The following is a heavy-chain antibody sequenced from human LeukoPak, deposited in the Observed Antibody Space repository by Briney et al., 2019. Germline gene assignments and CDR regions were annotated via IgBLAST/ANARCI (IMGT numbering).Heavy chain of an antibody. CDR1: GFTFSSYE. D-gene: IGHD6-13*01. V-gene: IGHV3-48*03. CDR3: ARMIGSSWYRGGAFDI. J-gene: IGHJ3*02. CDR2: ISSSGSTI. Sequence: GGSLRLSCAASGFTFSSYEMNWVRQAPGKGLEWVSYISSSGSTIYYADSVKGRFTISRDNAKNSLYLQMNSLRAEDTAVYYCARMIGSSWYRGGAFDIWGQGTMVTVSS.